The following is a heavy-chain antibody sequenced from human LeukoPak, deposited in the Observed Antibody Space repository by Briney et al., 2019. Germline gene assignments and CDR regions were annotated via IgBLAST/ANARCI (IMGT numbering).Heavy chain of an antibody. CDR2: ISGSGGST. J-gene: IGHJ4*02. D-gene: IGHD3-22*01. Sequence: PGASLRLSCAASGFTFSSYAMSWVRQAPGKGLEWVSAISGSGGSTYYADSVKGRFTISRDNSKNTLYLQMNSLRAEDTAVYYCAKDREPRGYYDSSGYYYDYWGQGTLVTVSS. CDR1: GFTFSSYA. CDR3: AKDREPRGYYDSSGYYYDY. V-gene: IGHV3-23*01.